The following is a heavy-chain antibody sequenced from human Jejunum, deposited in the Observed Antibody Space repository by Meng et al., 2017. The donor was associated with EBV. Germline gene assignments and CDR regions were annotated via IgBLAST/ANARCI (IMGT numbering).Heavy chain of an antibody. D-gene: IGHD3-22*01. CDR2: VSDYGST. CDR1: GGSVSSGSYY. Sequence: QGQLQESGPGLVKPSETLSLTCAVSGGSVSSGSYYWSWIRQPPGKGLEWIGFVSDYGSTRYNPSLKSRITISADTSKNQFSLKLTSVTPADTAIYYCARDFSSGYFAYWGQGTLVTVSS. CDR3: ARDFSSGYFAY. V-gene: IGHV4-61*01. J-gene: IGHJ4*02.